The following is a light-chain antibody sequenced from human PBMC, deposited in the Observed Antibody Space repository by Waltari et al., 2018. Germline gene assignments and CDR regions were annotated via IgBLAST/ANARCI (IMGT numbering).Light chain of an antibody. CDR3: QQYCTSPPT. CDR1: QDISSY. J-gene: IGKJ2*01. Sequence: DIQMTQSPSSLSASVGDRVTITCRASQDISSYLNWYQQKPGKAPKLLIYAASSLQSGVPSKFSGSGSGTDFTLTINSLQAEDVAVYYCQQYCTSPPTFGQGTQVEIK. CDR2: AAS. V-gene: IGKV1-39*01.